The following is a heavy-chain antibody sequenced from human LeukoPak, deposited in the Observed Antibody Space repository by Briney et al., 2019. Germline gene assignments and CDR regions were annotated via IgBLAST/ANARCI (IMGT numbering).Heavy chain of an antibody. D-gene: IGHD3-3*01. CDR2: IKQDGSEK. J-gene: IGHJ6*03. CDR1: GFTLSSYW. Sequence: PGGSLRLSCAASGFTLSSYWMSWVRQAPGKGLEWVANIKQDGSEKYYVDSVKGRFTISRDNAKNSLYLQMNSLRAEDTAVYYCAREIRITIFGVVIHYYYYMDVWGKGTTVTVSS. V-gene: IGHV3-7*01. CDR3: AREIRITIFGVVIHYYYYMDV.